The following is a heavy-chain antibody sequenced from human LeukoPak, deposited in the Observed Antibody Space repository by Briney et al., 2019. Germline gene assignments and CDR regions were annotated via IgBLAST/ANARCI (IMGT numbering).Heavy chain of an antibody. Sequence: GGSLRLFCAASGFTFSSYGMHWVRQAPGKGLEWVAVISYDGSNKYYADSVKGRFTISRDNAKNSLYLQMNSLRAEDTAVYYCARGDGFLEWLLNDYWGQGTLVTVSS. CDR1: GFTFSSYG. CDR2: ISYDGSNK. J-gene: IGHJ4*02. V-gene: IGHV3-30*03. D-gene: IGHD3-3*01. CDR3: ARGDGFLEWLLNDY.